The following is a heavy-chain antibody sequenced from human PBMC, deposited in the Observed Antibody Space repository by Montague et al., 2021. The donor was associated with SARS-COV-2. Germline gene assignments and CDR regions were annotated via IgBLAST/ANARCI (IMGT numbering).Heavy chain of an antibody. CDR3: ARRTYDILTGYDYGMDV. CDR1: GFSLSTSGMC. V-gene: IGHV2-70*11. D-gene: IGHD3-9*01. CDR2: IDWDDDK. J-gene: IGHJ6*02. Sequence: PALVKPTQTLTLTCTFSGFSLSTSGMCVSWIRQPPGKALEWLARIDWDDDKYYSTSLKTRPTISKDTSKNRVVLTMTNMDPVDTATYYCARRTYDILTGYDYGMDVWGQGTTVTVSS.